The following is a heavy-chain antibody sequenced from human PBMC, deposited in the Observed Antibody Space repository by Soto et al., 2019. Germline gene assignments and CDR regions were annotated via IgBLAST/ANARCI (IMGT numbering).Heavy chain of an antibody. CDR3: AHRRRDGYNHWYIDL. J-gene: IGHJ2*01. CDR1: GFSLSTSGVG. Sequence: QITLKESGPTLVKPTQTLTLTFTCSGFSLSTSGVGLGWIRHPQGKALDWLALIYWADDKRYSPSLKSRLTITKDTSKNQVVLTMTNMDPLDTATYYCAHRRRDGYNHWYIDLCGRCTLVTVSS. CDR2: IYWADDK. V-gene: IGHV2-5*02. D-gene: IGHD5-12*01.